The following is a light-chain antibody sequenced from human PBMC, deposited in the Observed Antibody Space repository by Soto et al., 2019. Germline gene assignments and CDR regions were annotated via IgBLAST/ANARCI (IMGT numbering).Light chain of an antibody. CDR1: QSVSSN. V-gene: IGKV3-20*01. J-gene: IGKJ4*01. Sequence: EIVMTQSPATLSVSPGERATLSCRASQSVSSNLAWYQQKPGQAPRLLIYGASSRATGIPDRFSGTGSETDFTLTISRLEPEDFAVYYCQKYGSSPALTFGGGTKVDIK. CDR2: GAS. CDR3: QKYGSSPALT.